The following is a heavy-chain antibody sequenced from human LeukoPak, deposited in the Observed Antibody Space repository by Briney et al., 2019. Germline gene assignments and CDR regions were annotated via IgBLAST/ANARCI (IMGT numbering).Heavy chain of an antibody. J-gene: IGHJ4*02. D-gene: IGHD2-15*01. CDR1: GYSFTSYW. V-gene: IGHV5-51*01. CDR3: ARPRCSGGSCYYFDY. Sequence: GESLKISCKGSGYSFTSYWIGWVRQMPGKGLERMGIIYPGDSDTRYSPSFQGQVTISADKSISTAYLQWSSLKASDTAMYYCARPRCSGGSCYYFDYWGQGTLVTVSS. CDR2: IYPGDSDT.